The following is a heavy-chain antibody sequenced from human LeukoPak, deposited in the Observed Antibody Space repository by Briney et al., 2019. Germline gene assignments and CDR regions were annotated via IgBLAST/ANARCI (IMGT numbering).Heavy chain of an antibody. D-gene: IGHD5-12*01. V-gene: IGHV4-4*07. CDR1: GGSISSYY. CDR2: IYTSGST. Sequence: PSETLSLTCTVSGGSISSYYWSWLRQPAGKGLEWIGRIYTSGSTNYNPSLKSRVTMSVDTSKNQFSLKLSSVTAADTAVYYCSRDVVATILLERQDNAFDIWGQGTMVTVSS. J-gene: IGHJ3*02. CDR3: SRDVVATILLERQDNAFDI.